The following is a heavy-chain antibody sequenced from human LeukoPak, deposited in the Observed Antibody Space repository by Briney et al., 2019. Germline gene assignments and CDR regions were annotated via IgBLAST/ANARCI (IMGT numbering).Heavy chain of an antibody. CDR1: GGSIGSHY. CDR2: VYDIGST. Sequence: PSETLSLTCTVSGGSIGSHYWTWIRQTPGKGLEWIGYVYDIGSTKYNPSLKSRVTISVDTSKNQFSLRLSSVTAADTAVYYCAGGGVLKSVDYWGQGNLVAVSS. J-gene: IGHJ4*02. D-gene: IGHD3-16*01. V-gene: IGHV4-59*11. CDR3: AGGGVLKSVDY.